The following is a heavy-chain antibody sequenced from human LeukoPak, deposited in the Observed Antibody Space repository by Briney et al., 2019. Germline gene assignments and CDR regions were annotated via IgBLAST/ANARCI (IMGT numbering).Heavy chain of an antibody. CDR1: GGSFSGYY. V-gene: IGHV4-34*01. D-gene: IGHD3-22*01. Sequence: SETLSLTCAVYGGSFSGYYWSWIRQPPGQGLEWIGEINHSASTNYNPSLKSRVTISVDTSKNQFSLKLSSVTAADTAVYYCARVIGYYDSSGYYYGYYFDYWGQGTLVTVSS. CDR3: ARVIGYYDSSGYYYGYYFDY. CDR2: INHSAST. J-gene: IGHJ4*02.